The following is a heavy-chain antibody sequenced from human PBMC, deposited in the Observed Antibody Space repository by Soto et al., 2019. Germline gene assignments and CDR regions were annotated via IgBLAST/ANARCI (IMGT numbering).Heavy chain of an antibody. CDR2: IWYDGSNK. V-gene: IGHV3-33*01. CDR1: GFTFSSYG. Sequence: PGGSLRLSCAASGFTFSSYGMHWVRQAPGKGLEWVAVIWYDGSNKYYADSVKGRFTISRDNSKNTLYLQMNSLRAEDTAVYYCAREVIVPAAMPEESHHPVDYWGQGTLVTVSS. J-gene: IGHJ4*02. CDR3: AREVIVPAAMPEESHHPVDY. D-gene: IGHD2-2*01.